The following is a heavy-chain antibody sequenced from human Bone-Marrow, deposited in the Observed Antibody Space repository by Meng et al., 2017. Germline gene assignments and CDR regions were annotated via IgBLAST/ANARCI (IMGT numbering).Heavy chain of an antibody. V-gene: IGHV1-46*01. CDR3: ARGGSREVVPAAMMVWRNYYYGMNV. J-gene: IGHJ6*02. D-gene: IGHD2-2*01. CDR1: GYTFTSYY. Sequence: ASVKVSCKASGYTFTSYYMHWVRQAPGQGLEWMGIINPSGGSTSYAQKFQGRVTMTRDTSTSTVYMELSSLRSEDTAVYYCARGGSREVVPAAMMVWRNYYYGMNVWGQGTMVTVSS. CDR2: INPSGGST.